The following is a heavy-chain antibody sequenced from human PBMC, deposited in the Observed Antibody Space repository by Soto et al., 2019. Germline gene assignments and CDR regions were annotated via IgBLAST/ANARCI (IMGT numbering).Heavy chain of an antibody. Sequence: QVQLVESGGGVVQPGRSLRLSCAASGFTFSSYAMHWVRQAPGKGLEWVAVISYDGSNKYYADSVKGRFTISRDNSKNTLYLQMNSLRAEDTAVYYCARPPLSHWYFDLWGRGTLVNVSS. CDR2: ISYDGSNK. J-gene: IGHJ2*01. CDR1: GFTFSSYA. V-gene: IGHV3-30-3*01. CDR3: ARPPLSHWYFDL.